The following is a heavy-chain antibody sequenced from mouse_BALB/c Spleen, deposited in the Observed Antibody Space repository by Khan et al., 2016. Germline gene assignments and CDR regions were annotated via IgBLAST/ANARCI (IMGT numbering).Heavy chain of an antibody. V-gene: IGHV3-8*02. CDR3: AIYDGSIYVRGLGY. CDR2: MSYISGT. Sequence: EVQLQESGPSLVKPSQTLSLTCSVTGDSITSGYWNWIRKFPGNKLEYMGYMSYISGTYNNPSLKSRISINRDTSKNQDYLQLNSVTTEDTGTYYCAIYDGSIYVRGLGYWGHGLSVTVSS. J-gene: IGHJ4*01. D-gene: IGHD1-1*01. CDR1: GDSITSGY.